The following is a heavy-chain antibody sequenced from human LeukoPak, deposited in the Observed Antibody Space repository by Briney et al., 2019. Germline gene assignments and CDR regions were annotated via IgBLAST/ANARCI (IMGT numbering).Heavy chain of an antibody. CDR2: IYPGDSYT. Sequence: GESLQISCKGSGYSFTNYWIGWVRQMPGKGLEWMGIIYPGDSYTRYSPSFQGQVTISADKSISTAYLQWSSLKASDTAMYYCARLTDAWFDPWGQGTLVTVSS. CDR1: GYSFTNYW. J-gene: IGHJ5*02. CDR3: ARLTDAWFDP. V-gene: IGHV5-51*01.